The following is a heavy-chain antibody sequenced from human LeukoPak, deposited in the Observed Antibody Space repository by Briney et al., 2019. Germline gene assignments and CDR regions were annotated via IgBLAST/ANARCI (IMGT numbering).Heavy chain of an antibody. V-gene: IGHV3-30*18. J-gene: IGHJ4*02. CDR2: ISYDGSNK. CDR3: AKIPSYYAATARPGHDDY. Sequence: GGSLRLSCAASGFTFSSYGMHWVRQAPGKGLEWVAVISYDGSNKYYADSVKGRFTISRDNSKNTLYLQMNSLRAEDTAVYYCAKIPSYYAATARPGHDDYWGQGTLVTVSS. CDR1: GFTFSSYG. D-gene: IGHD6-6*01.